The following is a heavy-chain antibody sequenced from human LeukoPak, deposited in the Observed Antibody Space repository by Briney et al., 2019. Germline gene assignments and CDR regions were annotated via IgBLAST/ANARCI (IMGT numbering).Heavy chain of an antibody. CDR3: ARRLLYTEVTMVRGVMRDYFDY. D-gene: IGHD3-10*01. J-gene: IGHJ4*02. V-gene: IGHV4-34*01. CDR2: INHSGST. Sequence: SETLSLTCTVSGGSISSYYWSWIRQPPGKGLEWIGEINHSGSTNYNPSLKGRVTISVDTSKNQFSLKLSSVTAADTAVYYCARRLLYTEVTMVRGVMRDYFDYWGQGTLVTVSS. CDR1: GGSISSYY.